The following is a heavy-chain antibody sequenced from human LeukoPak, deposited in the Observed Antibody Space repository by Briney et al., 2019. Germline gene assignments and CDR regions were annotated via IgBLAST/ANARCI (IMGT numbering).Heavy chain of an antibody. CDR2: IYYSGNT. Sequence: PSETLSLTCTVSGGSISSSSYYWGWIRQPPGKGLEWIGSIYYSGNTYYNPSLKSRVTISVDTSKNQFSLKLSSVTAADTAVYYCARGGGGPHFDYWGQGTLVTVSS. V-gene: IGHV4-39*07. D-gene: IGHD2-15*01. J-gene: IGHJ4*02. CDR3: ARGGGGPHFDY. CDR1: GGSISSSSYY.